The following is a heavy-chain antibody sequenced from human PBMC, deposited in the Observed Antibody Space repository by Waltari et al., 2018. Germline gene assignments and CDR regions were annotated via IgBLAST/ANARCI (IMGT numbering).Heavy chain of an antibody. V-gene: IGHV3-21*01. J-gene: IGHJ4*02. CDR2: ISSSTTYI. D-gene: IGHD7-27*01. CDR1: GISFRRYG. CDR3: VSGGWGFYFDY. Sequence: EVQLVESGGGRVKPGGSLILSCRPSGISFRRYGMNWVRQAPGKGLEWVSSISSSTTYIHYADSVKGRFTISRDNAKNSLYLQMNSLRVEDTAVYYCVSGGWGFYFDYWGQGTVVTVSS.